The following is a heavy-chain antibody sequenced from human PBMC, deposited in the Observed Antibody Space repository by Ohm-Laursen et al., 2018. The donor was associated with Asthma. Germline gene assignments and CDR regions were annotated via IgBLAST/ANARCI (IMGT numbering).Heavy chain of an antibody. CDR1: GFTFSSYW. D-gene: IGHD3-10*01. CDR2: INQDGSEK. V-gene: IGHV3-7*01. Sequence: SLRLSCSASGFTFSSYWMHWVRQAPGKGLEWVANINQDGSEKYYVDSVMGRFSISRDNTENSLYLQMNSLRVEDTAVYFCTKIVRADPRSYWGLGTLVTVS. J-gene: IGHJ1*01. CDR3: TKIVRADPRSY.